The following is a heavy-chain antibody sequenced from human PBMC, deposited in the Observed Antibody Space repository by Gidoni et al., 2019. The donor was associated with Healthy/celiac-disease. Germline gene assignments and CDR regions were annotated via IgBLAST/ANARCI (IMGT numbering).Heavy chain of an antibody. CDR3: ARPAGIVGATGWFDP. J-gene: IGHJ5*02. Sequence: QLQLQESGPGLVKPSETLSLTCTVSGGSISSSSYYWGWIRQPPGKGLEWIGSIYYSGSTYYNPSLKSRVTISVDTSKNQFSLKLSSVTAADTAVYYCARPAGIVGATGWFDPWGQGTLVTVSS. D-gene: IGHD1-26*01. CDR2: IYYSGST. V-gene: IGHV4-39*01. CDR1: GGSISSSSYY.